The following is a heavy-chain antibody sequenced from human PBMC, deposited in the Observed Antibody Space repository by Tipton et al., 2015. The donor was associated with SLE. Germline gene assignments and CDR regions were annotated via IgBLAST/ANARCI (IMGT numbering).Heavy chain of an antibody. CDR3: VRGDWGSGY. CDR1: GFVFYSYG. V-gene: IGHV3-30*12. J-gene: IGHJ4*02. CDR2: IHHDGVNA. Sequence: SLRLSCAASGFVFYSYGMHWVRQAPGKGLEWLSFIHHDGVNAYYADSVKGRFTISRDNAKNTLYLQMNSLRAEDTAIYYCVRGDWGSGYWGQGTLVTVSS. D-gene: IGHD7-27*01.